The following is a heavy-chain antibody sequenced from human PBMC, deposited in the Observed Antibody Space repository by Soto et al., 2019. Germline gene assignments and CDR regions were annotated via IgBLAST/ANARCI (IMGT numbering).Heavy chain of an antibody. D-gene: IGHD5-12*01. V-gene: IGHV1-69*06. Sequence: GASVKVSCKASGGTFSSYAISWVRQAPGQGLEWMGGIIPIFGTANYAQKFQGRVTITADKSTSTAYMELSSLRSEDTAVYYCARDDGDMATTFGYWGQGTLVTVSS. CDR2: IIPIFGTA. J-gene: IGHJ4*02. CDR3: ARDDGDMATTFGY. CDR1: GGTFSSYA.